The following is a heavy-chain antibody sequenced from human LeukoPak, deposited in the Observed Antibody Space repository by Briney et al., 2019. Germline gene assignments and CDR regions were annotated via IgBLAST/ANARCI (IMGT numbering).Heavy chain of an antibody. CDR3: ANPSGWSGYYK. Sequence: GRSLRLSCAASGFTFSSYGMHWVRQAPGKGLEWVAVIWYDGSNKYYADSVKGRFTISRDNSKNTLYLQMNSLRAEDTAVYYCANPSGWSGYYKWGQGTLVTVSS. CDR1: GFTFSSYG. V-gene: IGHV3-33*06. CDR2: IWYDGSNK. D-gene: IGHD3-3*01. J-gene: IGHJ4*02.